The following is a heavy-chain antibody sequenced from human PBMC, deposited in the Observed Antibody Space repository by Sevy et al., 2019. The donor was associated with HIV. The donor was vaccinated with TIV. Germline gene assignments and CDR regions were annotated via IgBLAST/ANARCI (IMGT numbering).Heavy chain of an antibody. V-gene: IGHV3-7*03. D-gene: IGHD3-10*01. J-gene: IGHJ4*01. CDR3: ARGNCGSFDY. Sequence: GGSLRLSCAASGYSFSSYWMHCVRQAPGKGLEWVANIKKDESEKYYAASVKGRFTISRDNAKNSVYLQMNSLRPEDTVIYYCARGNCGSFDYWGHGTLVTVSS. CDR1: GYSFSSYW. CDR2: IKKDESEK.